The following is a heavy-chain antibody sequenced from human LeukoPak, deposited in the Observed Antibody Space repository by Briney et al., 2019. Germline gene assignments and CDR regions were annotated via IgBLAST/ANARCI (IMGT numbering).Heavy chain of an antibody. D-gene: IGHD3-10*01. J-gene: IGHJ3*02. CDR3: ARGSFYYGSGTYAFDI. V-gene: IGHV1-8*03. CDR1: GYTFTSYD. CDR2: MNPNSGNT. Sequence: GASVKVSCKASGYTFTSYDINWVRQATGQGLEWMGWMNPNSGNTGYAQKFQGRVTITRNTSISTAYMELSSLRSEDTAVYYCARGSFYYGSGTYAFDIWGQGTMVTVSS.